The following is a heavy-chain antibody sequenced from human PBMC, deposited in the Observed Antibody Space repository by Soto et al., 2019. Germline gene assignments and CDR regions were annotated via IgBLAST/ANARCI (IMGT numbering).Heavy chain of an antibody. CDR1: GGSVSSRSYF. J-gene: IGHJ5*02. D-gene: IGHD2-15*01. CDR3: ARQRVVPATPTNWFDP. CDR2: IYYNGST. Sequence: QVQVQESGPGLVKPSDTLSLTCTVSGGSVSSRSYFWGWIRQSPGKGLEWIGTIYYNGSTYYNPSLNSRLTLSVDTSRNHFSLKLTSVTASDTALYYCARQRVVPATPTNWFDPWGQGTLVTVSS. V-gene: IGHV4-39*01.